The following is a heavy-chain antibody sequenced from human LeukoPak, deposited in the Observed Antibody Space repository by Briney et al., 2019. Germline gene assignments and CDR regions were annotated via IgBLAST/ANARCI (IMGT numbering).Heavy chain of an antibody. CDR3: ARAVGYNWFDP. J-gene: IGHJ5*02. Sequence: SETLSLTCAVYGGSFSGYYWSWIRQPPGRGREWIGEINHSGSTNYNPSLKSRVTISVDTSKNQFSLKLSSVTAADTAVYYCARAVGYNWFDPWGQGTLVTVSS. D-gene: IGHD3-10*01. CDR1: GGSFSGYY. V-gene: IGHV4-34*01. CDR2: INHSGST.